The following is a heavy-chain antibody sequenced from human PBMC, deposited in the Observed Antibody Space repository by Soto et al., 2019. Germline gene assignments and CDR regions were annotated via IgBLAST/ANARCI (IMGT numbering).Heavy chain of an antibody. Sequence: QVQLVQSGAEVKKPGSSVKVSCKASGGTFSSYAISWVRQAPGQGLEWMGGLIPIFGTANYAQKFQARVTSPANEPTSTAHRERSSPTSEDTAGDYCSHEGAGCCMDVGGQGTTVTVSS. J-gene: IGHJ6*02. CDR2: LIPIFGTA. V-gene: IGHV1-69*12. CDR1: GGTFSSYA. D-gene: IGHD3-10*01. CDR3: SHEGAGCCMDV.